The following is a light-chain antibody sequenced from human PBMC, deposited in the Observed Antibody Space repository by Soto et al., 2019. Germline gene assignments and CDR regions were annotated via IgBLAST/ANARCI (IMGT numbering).Light chain of an antibody. CDR2: EVS. J-gene: IGLJ1*01. V-gene: IGLV2-14*01. CDR1: TSDVGASNY. Sequence: QSVLTQPASVSGSPGQAITISCTGTTSDVGASNYVSWYQHHPGKGPKLILYEVSNRPSGVSTRFSGYKSGNTASLTISGLQGEDEADYFYSSYASGNTLFVFGTGTKLTVL. CDR3: SSYASGNTLFV.